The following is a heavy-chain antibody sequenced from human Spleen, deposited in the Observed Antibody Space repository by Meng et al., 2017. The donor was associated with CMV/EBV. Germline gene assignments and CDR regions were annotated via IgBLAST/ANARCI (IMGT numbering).Heavy chain of an antibody. CDR1: GGSVSSGYDY. J-gene: IGHJ4*02. CDR3: ARDVRGRTGDL. Sequence: SETLSLTCTVSGGSVSSGYDYWSWIRQPPGKGLEWIGYIYYTGSTNYNPSLKSRLTMSVDTSKNQFYLNLSSVTAAGTAVYYCARDVRGRTGDLWGQGTLVTVSS. CDR2: IYYTGST. V-gene: IGHV4-61*01. D-gene: IGHD7-27*01.